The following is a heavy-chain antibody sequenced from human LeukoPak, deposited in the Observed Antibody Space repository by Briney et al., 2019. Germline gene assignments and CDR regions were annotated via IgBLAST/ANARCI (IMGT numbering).Heavy chain of an antibody. V-gene: IGHV3-64*01. Sequence: GGSLRLSCAASGFTFNNYAMQWVRQAPRKGLEFLSVIDNIGDSTFYANSVRGRFSMSRDNSKNTVYLQMDSLRAEDMAVYYCGRADCSSSSCYTISYWGRGTLVTVSS. CDR2: IDNIGDST. CDR1: GFTFNNYA. CDR3: GRADCSSSSCYTISY. D-gene: IGHD2-2*02. J-gene: IGHJ4*02.